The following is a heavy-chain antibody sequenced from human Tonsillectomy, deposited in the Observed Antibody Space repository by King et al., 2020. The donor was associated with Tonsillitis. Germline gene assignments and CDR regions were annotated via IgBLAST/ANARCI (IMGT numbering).Heavy chain of an antibody. CDR2: IIPIFGTA. J-gene: IGHJ6*02. V-gene: IGHV1-69*01. D-gene: IGHD3-10*01. CDR1: GGTFSSYA. Sequence: VQLVESGAEVKKPGSSVKVSCKASGGTFSSYAISWVRQAPGQGLEWMGGIIPIFGTANYAQKFQGRVTITADESTSTAYMELSSLRSEDTAVYYCASRPGIGRRVVRGVYGMDVWGQGTTVTVSS. CDR3: ASRPGIGRRVVRGVYGMDV.